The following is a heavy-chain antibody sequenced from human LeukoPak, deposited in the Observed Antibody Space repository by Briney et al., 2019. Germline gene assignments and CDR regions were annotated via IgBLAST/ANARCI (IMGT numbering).Heavy chain of an antibody. D-gene: IGHD3-10*01. CDR3: ARVRNTMVRFSIVSHWFDP. Sequence: SETLSLTCAVYGGSFSGCYWSWIRQPPGKGLEWIGEINHSGSTNYNPSLKSRVTISVDTSKNQFSLKLSSVTAADTAVYYCARVRNTMVRFSIVSHWFDPWGQGTLVTVSS. V-gene: IGHV4-34*01. CDR1: GGSFSGCY. CDR2: INHSGST. J-gene: IGHJ5*02.